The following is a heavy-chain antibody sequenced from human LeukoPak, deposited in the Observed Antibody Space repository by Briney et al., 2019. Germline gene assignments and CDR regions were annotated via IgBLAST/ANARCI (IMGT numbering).Heavy chain of an antibody. CDR2: IIPILGIA. D-gene: IGHD3-3*01. CDR1: GGTFSSYA. V-gene: IGHV1-69*04. J-gene: IGHJ6*02. Sequence: ASVKVSCKAPGGTFSSYAISWVRQAPGQGLEWMGRIIPILGIANYAQKFQGRVTITADKSTSTAYMELSSLRSEDTAVYYCARIGVVPYYYGMDVWGQGTTVTVSS. CDR3: ARIGVVPYYYGMDV.